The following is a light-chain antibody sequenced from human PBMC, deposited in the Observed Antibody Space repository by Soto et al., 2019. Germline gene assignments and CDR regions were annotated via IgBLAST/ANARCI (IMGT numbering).Light chain of an antibody. Sequence: EIVLTQSPGTLSLSPGERATLSCRASQSVPSNYLAWYQQRPGQAPRLLIYGASTRAAGVPDRFSGSGSGTEFTLTISRLEPEDFAVYYCQQYGSSSLTFGGGTKVEIK. J-gene: IGKJ4*01. V-gene: IGKV3-20*01. CDR3: QQYGSSSLT. CDR1: QSVPSNY. CDR2: GAS.